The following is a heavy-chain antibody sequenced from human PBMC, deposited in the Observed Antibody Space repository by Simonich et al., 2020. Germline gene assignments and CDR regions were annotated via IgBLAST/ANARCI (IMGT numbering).Heavy chain of an antibody. CDR2: NNHSGST. CDR1: GFCFSGYY. J-gene: IGHJ4*02. V-gene: IGHV4-34*01. Sequence: QVQLQQWGAGLLKLSETLSLTCAVYGFCFSGYYWSWLRQPPGKGLEWIGENNHSGSTNYNPTLKSRVTIAVDTSKNQFALKLSSVTAADTAVYYSARRTDTLSIAVANFDYWGQGTLVKVSS. D-gene: IGHD6-19*01. CDR3: ARRTDTLSIAVANFDY.